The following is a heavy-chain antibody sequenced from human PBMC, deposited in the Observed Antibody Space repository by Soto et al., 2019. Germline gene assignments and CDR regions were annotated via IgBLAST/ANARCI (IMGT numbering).Heavy chain of an antibody. CDR2: IYWDDDK. D-gene: IGHD3-22*01. CDR3: EQSSPYYDSCGPFDY. V-gene: IGHV2-5*02. Sequence: PKLGKAARSVAMTCTFCWFSFNKKKVGVGWIRQPPGKALDWLALIYWDDDKRYSTSLKSRLTITKNTSKNQVVLTVTNMDPVDTATYYCEQSSPYYDSCGPFDYWGKGTLVTVS. CDR1: WFSFNKKKVG. J-gene: IGHJ4*02.